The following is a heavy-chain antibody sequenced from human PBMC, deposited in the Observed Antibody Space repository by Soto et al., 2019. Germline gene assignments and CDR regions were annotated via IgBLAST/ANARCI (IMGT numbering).Heavy chain of an antibody. D-gene: IGHD4-17*01. CDR2: IRNKANSYTT. V-gene: IGHV3-72*01. J-gene: IGHJ4*02. Sequence: EVQLVESGGGLVQPRGSLRLSCAATGFTFSDHYMDWVRQAPGKGLEWVGRIRNKANSYTTEYAASVKGRFTISRHDSKNSLYLQMNSLKTEDTAVYYCASSWGDYRYLDSWGLGILVTVSS. CDR3: ASSWGDYRYLDS. CDR1: GFTFSDHY.